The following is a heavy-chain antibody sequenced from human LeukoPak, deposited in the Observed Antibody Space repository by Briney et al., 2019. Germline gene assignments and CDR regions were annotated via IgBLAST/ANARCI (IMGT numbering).Heavy chain of an antibody. CDR2: IRYDGSNK. V-gene: IGHV3-30*02. CDR1: GFTFSSYG. CDR3: SLDCSSTSCYSFDY. D-gene: IGHD2-2*01. Sequence: PGGSLRLSCAASGFTFSSYGMHWVRQAPGKGLEWVAFIRYDGSNKYYADSVKGRFTISRDNSKNTLYLQMSSLRAEDTAVYYCSLDCSSTSCYSFDYWGQGTLVTVSS. J-gene: IGHJ4*02.